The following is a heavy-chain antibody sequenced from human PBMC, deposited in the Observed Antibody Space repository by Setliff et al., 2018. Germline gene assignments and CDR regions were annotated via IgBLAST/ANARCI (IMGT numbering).Heavy chain of an antibody. CDR2: IYYSGST. J-gene: IGHJ3*02. V-gene: IGHV4-39*01. D-gene: IGHD3-10*01. Sequence: PSETLSLTCTVSGGSISSSSYYWGWIRQPPGKGLEWIGSIYYSGSTYYNPSLKSRVTISVDTSKNQFSLKLSSVTAADTAVYYCATPGLVLLWFGESEDAFDIWGQGTMVTVSS. CDR3: ATPGLVLLWFGESEDAFDI. CDR1: GGSISSSSYY.